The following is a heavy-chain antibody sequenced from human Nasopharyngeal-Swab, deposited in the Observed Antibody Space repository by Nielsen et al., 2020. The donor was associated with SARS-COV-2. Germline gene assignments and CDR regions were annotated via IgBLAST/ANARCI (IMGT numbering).Heavy chain of an antibody. J-gene: IGHJ6*02. CDR1: GGSISSYY. V-gene: IGHV4-59*01. Sequence: GSLRLSCTVSGGSISSYYWSWIRQPPGKGLEWIGYMYYSGSTKYTPSLKSRVTISVDRSKNQFSLRLSSVTAADTAVYYCARRYFDSLYGMDVGGQGTTVTVSS. CDR2: MYYSGST. CDR3: ARRYFDSLYGMDV. D-gene: IGHD3-9*01.